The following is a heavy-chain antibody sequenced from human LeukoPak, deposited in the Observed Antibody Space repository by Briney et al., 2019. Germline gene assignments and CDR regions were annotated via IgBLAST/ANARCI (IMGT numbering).Heavy chain of an antibody. CDR1: GGSFSGYY. CDR2: INHSGST. D-gene: IGHD1-7*01. V-gene: IGHV4-34*01. CDR3: ARGEATGTTY. Sequence: PSETLSLTCAVYGGSFSGYYWSWIRQPPGKGLEWIGEINHSGSTNYNPSLKGRVTISVDTSKNQFSLKLSSVTAADTAVYYCARGEATGTTYWGQGTLVTVSS. J-gene: IGHJ4*02.